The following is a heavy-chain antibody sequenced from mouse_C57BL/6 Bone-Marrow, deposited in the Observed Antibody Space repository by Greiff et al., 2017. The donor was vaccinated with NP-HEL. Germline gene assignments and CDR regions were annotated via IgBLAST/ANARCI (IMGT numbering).Heavy chain of an antibody. CDR3: ARSSPRITTVGADY. D-gene: IGHD1-1*01. Sequence: QVQLQQPGAELVKPGASVKLSCKASGYTFTSYWMHWVKQRPGQGLEWIGMIHPNSGSTNYNEKFKSKATLTVDKSSSTAYMQLSSLTSEDSAVYYCARSSPRITTVGADYWGQGTSVTVSS. V-gene: IGHV1-64*01. CDR1: GYTFTSYW. CDR2: IHPNSGST. J-gene: IGHJ4*01.